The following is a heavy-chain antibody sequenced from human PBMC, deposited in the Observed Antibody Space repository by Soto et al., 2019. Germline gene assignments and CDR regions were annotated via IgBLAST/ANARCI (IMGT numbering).Heavy chain of an antibody. Sequence: QVQLVQSGAEVKKPGASVKVSCKASGYSFTSYAIHWVRQAPGQGLECMGWINAANGNTRYSQKFQGSVTITRDTSATTAYMDLSSLTSEDTAVYSCARSGGLDYGGQGTLITVSS. V-gene: IGHV1-3*01. J-gene: IGHJ4*02. CDR1: GYSFTSYA. CDR2: INAANGNT. D-gene: IGHD3-10*01. CDR3: ARSGGLDY.